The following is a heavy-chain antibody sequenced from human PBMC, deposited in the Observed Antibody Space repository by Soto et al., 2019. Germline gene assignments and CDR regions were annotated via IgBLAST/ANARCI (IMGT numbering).Heavy chain of an antibody. CDR1: GFTFSDYY. Sequence: PGGSLRLSCAASGFTFSDYYMSWIRQAPGKGLEWVSYISGSRSYTHYADSVEGRFTLSRDNAKNSLYLQMNSLRAEDTAVYYCARRHSSGWYFGFWGQGTLVTVSS. CDR2: ISGSRSYT. V-gene: IGHV3-11*06. J-gene: IGHJ4*02. CDR3: ARRHSSGWYFGF. D-gene: IGHD6-19*01.